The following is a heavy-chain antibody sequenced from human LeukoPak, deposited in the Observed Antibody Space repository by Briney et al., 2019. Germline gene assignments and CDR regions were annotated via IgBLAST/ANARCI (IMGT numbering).Heavy chain of an antibody. CDR1: GDSVSSNSAS. CDR3: ARGTGDSCKD. V-gene: IGHV6-1*01. D-gene: IGHD3-22*01. J-gene: IGHJ4*02. Sequence: SQTLSLTCAISGDSVSSNSASWNWIRQSPSRGLEWLGRTYYRSKWRNDYAVSVKSRITISPDTSKNQFSLHLNSVTPEDTAVYYRARGTGDSCKDWGLGTLVTVSS. CDR2: TYYRSKWRN.